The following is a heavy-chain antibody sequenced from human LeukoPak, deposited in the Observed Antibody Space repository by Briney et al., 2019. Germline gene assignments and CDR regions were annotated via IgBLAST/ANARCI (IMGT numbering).Heavy chain of an antibody. V-gene: IGHV3-23*01. Sequence: GGSLRLSCEASGFTFSSYAMSWVCQAPAKGLEWVSGISINGGSTSYADPSKGGLTISRDNPRNMLYIEMNSLRAEDTAVYYCSVMHRYYDGSGYWVQWGQGTLVTVSS. CDR1: GFTFSSYA. CDR2: ISINGGST. CDR3: SVMHRYYDGSGYWVQ. J-gene: IGHJ4*02. D-gene: IGHD3-22*01.